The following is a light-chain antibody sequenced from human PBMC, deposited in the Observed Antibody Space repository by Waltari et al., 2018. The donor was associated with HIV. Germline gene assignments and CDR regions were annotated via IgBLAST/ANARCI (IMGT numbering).Light chain of an antibody. CDR1: QGITNY. Sequence: DIQMTQSPSSLSASLGDRVTITCQASQGITNYLTWYQQKPGKAPKLLIYRASSLERGVPSRFSGSGSGTYFTLTISSLQHEDIATYYCQQSDNLPLTFGGGTRVEIK. J-gene: IGKJ4*01. CDR2: RAS. CDR3: QQSDNLPLT. V-gene: IGKV1-33*01.